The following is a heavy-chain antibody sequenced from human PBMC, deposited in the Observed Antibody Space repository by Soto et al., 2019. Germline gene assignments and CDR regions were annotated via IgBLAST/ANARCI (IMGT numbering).Heavy chain of an antibody. CDR3: ARGRFLEWPDPHDSSGMDV. Sequence: ASVKVSCKASGYIFTSYYIHWVRQAPGQGLEWMGWINPFDGSRMFAQSFQGRVTMTRDTSTSTVYMEVSSLRSEDTAVYYCARGRFLEWPDPHDSSGMDVWGQ. CDR2: INPFDGSR. J-gene: IGHJ6*02. CDR1: GYIFTSYY. D-gene: IGHD3-3*01. V-gene: IGHV1-46*01.